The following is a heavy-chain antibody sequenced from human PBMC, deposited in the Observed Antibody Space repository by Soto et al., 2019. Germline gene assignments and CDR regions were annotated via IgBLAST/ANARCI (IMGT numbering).Heavy chain of an antibody. CDR2: IIPIFGTA. V-gene: IGHV1-69*12. Sequence: QVQLVQSGAEVKKPGSSVKVSCKASGGTFSSYAISWVRQAPGQGLEWMGGIIPIFGTANYAQKFQGRVTITVDESTSTAYRGLSSLRSEDTAVYYCARGSYSSGWYRGARVDYYGMDVWGQGTTVTVSS. J-gene: IGHJ6*02. CDR1: GGTFSSYA. CDR3: ARGSYSSGWYRGARVDYYGMDV. D-gene: IGHD6-19*01.